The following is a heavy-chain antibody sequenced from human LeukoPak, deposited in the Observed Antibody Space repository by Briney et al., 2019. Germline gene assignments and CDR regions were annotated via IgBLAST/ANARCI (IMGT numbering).Heavy chain of an antibody. V-gene: IGHV1-8*01. CDR2: MNPNSGNT. J-gene: IGHJ5*02. CDR3: ARDRGEYCSSTSCYYAPYNWFDP. CDR1: GYTFTSYD. D-gene: IGHD2-2*01. Sequence: ASVKVSCKASGYTFTSYDINWVRQATGQGLEWMGWMNPNSGNTGYAQKFQGRVTMTRNTSISTAYMELSSLRSEDTAVYYCARDRGEYCSSTSCYYAPYNWFDPWGQGTLVTVSS.